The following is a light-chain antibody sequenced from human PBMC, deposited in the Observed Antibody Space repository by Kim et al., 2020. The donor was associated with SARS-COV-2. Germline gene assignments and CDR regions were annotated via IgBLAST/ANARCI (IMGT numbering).Light chain of an antibody. CDR3: MIWHNSAWV. V-gene: IGLV5-45*02. CDR1: SGINVETYR. J-gene: IGLJ3*02. CDR2: YKSDSDK. Sequence: QPVLTQPSSLYASPGASASLTCTLHSGINVETYRIYWYQQKPGSPPQSLLRYKSDSDKQRDSGVPSRFSGSKDASANAGILLISGLQSEDEADYHCMIWHNSAWVFGGGTQLTVL.